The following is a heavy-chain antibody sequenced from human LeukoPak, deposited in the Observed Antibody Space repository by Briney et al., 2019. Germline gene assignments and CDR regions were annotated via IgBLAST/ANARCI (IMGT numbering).Heavy chain of an antibody. CDR1: GHTFTTYY. D-gene: IGHD2-8*01. Sequence: ASVKVSCKASGHTFTTYYVHLVRQAPGQGLEWMGVINPSGDGTNYPQRFQGRVTLTRDTSTSTVYMELSSLRSEDTAVYYCAKDRRYCTNGVCYGPFDYWGQGTLVTVSS. CDR3: AKDRRYCTNGVCYGPFDY. CDR2: INPSGDGT. V-gene: IGHV1-46*01. J-gene: IGHJ4*02.